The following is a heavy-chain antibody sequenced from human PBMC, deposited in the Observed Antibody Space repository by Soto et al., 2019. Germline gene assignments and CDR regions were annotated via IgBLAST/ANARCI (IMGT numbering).Heavy chain of an antibody. CDR1: GFTVSSNY. Sequence: PGGSLRLSCAASGFTVSSNYMSWVRQAPGKGLEWVSVIYSGGSTYYADSVKGRFTISRDNSKNTLYLQMNSLRAEDTAVYYCARERRYCSSTSCSGARDYYYYMDVWGKGTTVTVSS. CDR2: IYSGGST. D-gene: IGHD2-2*01. CDR3: ARERRYCSSTSCSGARDYYYYMDV. V-gene: IGHV3-66*01. J-gene: IGHJ6*03.